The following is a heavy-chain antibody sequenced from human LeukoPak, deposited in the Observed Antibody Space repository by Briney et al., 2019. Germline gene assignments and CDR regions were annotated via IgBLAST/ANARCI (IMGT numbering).Heavy chain of an antibody. J-gene: IGHJ4*02. CDR3: AKSSTGIAAAGRPDY. CDR1: GFTFDDYA. Sequence: GGSLRLSCAASGFTFDDYAVHWVRQAPGKGLEWVSGISWNSGSIGYADSVKGRFTISRDNAKNSLYLQMNSLRAEDTALYYCAKSSTGIAAAGRPDYWGQGTLVTVSS. V-gene: IGHV3-9*01. CDR2: ISWNSGSI. D-gene: IGHD6-13*01.